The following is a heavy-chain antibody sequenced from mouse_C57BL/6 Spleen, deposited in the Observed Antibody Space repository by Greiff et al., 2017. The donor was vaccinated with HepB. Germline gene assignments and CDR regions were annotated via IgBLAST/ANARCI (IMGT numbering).Heavy chain of an antibody. CDR2: INPNNGGT. Sequence: VQLQQSGPELVKPGASVKMSCKASGYTFTDYNMHWVKQSHGKSLEWIGYINPNNGGTSYNQKFKGKATLTVNKSSSTAYMELRSLTSEDSAVYYCAREGNYDPLMDYWGQGTSVTVSS. CDR3: AREGNYDPLMDY. V-gene: IGHV1-22*01. D-gene: IGHD2-1*01. CDR1: GYTFTDYN. J-gene: IGHJ4*01.